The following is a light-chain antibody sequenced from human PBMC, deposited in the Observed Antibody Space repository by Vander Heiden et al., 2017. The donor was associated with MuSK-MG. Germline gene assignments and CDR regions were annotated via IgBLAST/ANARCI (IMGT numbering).Light chain of an antibody. CDR1: QSLSSY. J-gene: IGKJ3*01. Sequence: EIVLTQSPATLSLSPGERATLSCRASQSLSSYLAWYQQKPGQSPRLLIYAASRRATGIPARFSGSGSGTDFTLTISSLEPEDVAVYYCQQRSNGPPRLTFGHGTKVEVK. V-gene: IGKV3-11*01. CDR2: AAS. CDR3: QQRSNGPPRLT.